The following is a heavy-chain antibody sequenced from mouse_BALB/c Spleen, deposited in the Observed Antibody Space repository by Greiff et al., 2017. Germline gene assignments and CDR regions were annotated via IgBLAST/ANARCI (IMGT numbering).Heavy chain of an antibody. D-gene: IGHD2-3*01. V-gene: IGHV5-6-2*01. J-gene: IGHJ2*01. CDR1: GFTFSSYY. Sequence: EVKVEESGGGLVKLGGSLKLSCAASGFTFSSYYMSWVRQTPEKRLELVAAINSNGGSTYYPDTVKGRFTISRDNAKNTLYLQMSSLKSEDTALYYCARHEDDGYYAHFDYWGQGTTLTVSS. CDR2: INSNGGST. CDR3: ARHEDDGYYAHFDY.